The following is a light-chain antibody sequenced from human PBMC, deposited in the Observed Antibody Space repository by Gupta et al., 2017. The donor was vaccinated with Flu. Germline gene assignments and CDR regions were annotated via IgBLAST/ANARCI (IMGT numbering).Light chain of an antibody. J-gene: IGKJ1*01. CDR1: QSVSSD. Sequence: PATLSVSPGERATLSCRASQSVSSDLAGYQQKPGQAPRLLIYGASNRATGIPARFSGSGSGTEFTLTISSLQSEDFAVYYCQQHNNWPRTFGQGTKVEVK. V-gene: IGKV3D-15*01. CDR3: QQHNNWPRT. CDR2: GAS.